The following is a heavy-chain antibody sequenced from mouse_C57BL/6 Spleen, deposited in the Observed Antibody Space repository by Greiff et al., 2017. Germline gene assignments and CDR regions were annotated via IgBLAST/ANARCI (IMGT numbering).Heavy chain of an antibody. CDR2: IYPGSGST. J-gene: IGHJ2*01. Sequence: VQLQQPGAELVKPGASVKMSCKASGYTFTSYWITWVKQRPGQGLEWIGDIYPGSGSTNYNEKFKSKATLTVETSSSTAYMQLSSLTSEDSAVYDCARGLRSHFDYWGQGTTRTVSS. CDR3: ARGLRSHFDY. V-gene: IGHV1-55*01. D-gene: IGHD1-1*01. CDR1: GYTFTSYW.